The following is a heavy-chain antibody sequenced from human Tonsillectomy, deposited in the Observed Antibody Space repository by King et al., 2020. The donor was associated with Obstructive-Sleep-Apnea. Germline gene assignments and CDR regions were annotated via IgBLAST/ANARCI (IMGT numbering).Heavy chain of an antibody. CDR1: GFTFSSYA. V-gene: IGHV3-23*04. J-gene: IGHJ3*02. CDR2: ITGSGDNT. CDR3: AKPAGHCIGSCYWGGYPFDI. D-gene: IGHD2-15*01. Sequence: VQLVESGGGLVQPGGSLRVSCAASGFTFSSYAMSWVRQAPGKGLEWVSGITGSGDNTYYADSVKGRFTISRANSKSTLYLQMNSLTAEDTAIYFCAKPAGHCIGSCYWGGYPFDIWGQGTMVSVSS.